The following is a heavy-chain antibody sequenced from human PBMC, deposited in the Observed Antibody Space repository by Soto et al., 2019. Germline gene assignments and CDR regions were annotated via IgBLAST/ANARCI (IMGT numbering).Heavy chain of an antibody. CDR3: VRGYCTSSASCEGDFQH. J-gene: IGHJ1*01. V-gene: IGHV1-46*01. CDR1: GYTFTTYH. CDR2: IDPIGGNT. Sequence: QVQLVQSGAEVKEPGASVKISCKASGYTFTTYHIHWVRQAPGQGLDWMGMIDPIGGNTGYARKFQDRVAMTMDTSTGTANIEVNSLRFDDTAMYFCVRGYCTSSASCEGDFQHWGQGTLVTVSS. D-gene: IGHD2-2*01.